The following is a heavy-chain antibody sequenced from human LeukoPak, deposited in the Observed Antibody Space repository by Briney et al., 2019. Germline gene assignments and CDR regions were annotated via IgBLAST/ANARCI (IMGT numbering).Heavy chain of an antibody. CDR1: GFTFSSYS. CDR2: ISSGSSTI. D-gene: IGHD3-22*01. V-gene: IGHV3-48*01. J-gene: IGHJ3*02. Sequence: GGSLRLSCAASGFTFSSYSMNWVRQAPGKGLEWVSYISSGSSTIYYANSVKGRFTISRDNAKNSLYLQMNSLRAEDTAVYYCARDRDYYDSNGYYFDAFDIWGQGTMVTVSS. CDR3: ARDRDYYDSNGYYFDAFDI.